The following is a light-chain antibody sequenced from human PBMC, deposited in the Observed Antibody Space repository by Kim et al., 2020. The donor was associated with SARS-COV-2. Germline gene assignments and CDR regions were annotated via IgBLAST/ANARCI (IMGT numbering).Light chain of an antibody. J-gene: IGLJ3*02. CDR2: EDD. CDR3: QSYDGSNWV. Sequence: NFMLIQPHSVSESPGKTVTISCAGSSGTIASNYVRWCQQRPGSAPTTIIYEDDRRPSGVPDRFSGSIDSSSNSASLTISGLKTEDEADYYCQSYDGSNWVFGGGTQLTVL. CDR1: SGTIASNY. V-gene: IGLV6-57*02.